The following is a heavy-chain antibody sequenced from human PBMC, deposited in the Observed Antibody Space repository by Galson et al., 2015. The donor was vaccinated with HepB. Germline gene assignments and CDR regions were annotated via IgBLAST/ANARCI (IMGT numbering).Heavy chain of an antibody. V-gene: IGHV3-48*02. CDR1: GYTFSGYY. CDR2: ISSSSSTI. J-gene: IGHJ4*02. Sequence: SCKASGYTFSGYYIHWVRQAPGKGLEWVSYISSSSSTIYYADSVKGRFTISRDNAKNSLYLQMNSLRDEDTAVYYCARASTSSSGYFYWGQGTLVTVSS. D-gene: IGHD3-22*01. CDR3: ARASTSSSGYFY.